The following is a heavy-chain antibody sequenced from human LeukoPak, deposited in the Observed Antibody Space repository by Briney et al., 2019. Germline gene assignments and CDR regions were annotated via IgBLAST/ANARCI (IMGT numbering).Heavy chain of an antibody. CDR1: GFTFDDYA. J-gene: IGHJ6*02. CDR3: AKVTTVTPDYSGMHV. V-gene: IGHV3-9*01. Sequence: QPGGSLRLSCAASGFTFDDYAMHWVRQAPGKGLEWVSGISWNSGSIGYADSVKGRFTISRDNAKNSLYLQMNSLRAEDTALYYCAKVTTVTPDYSGMHVWGQGTTVTVFS. D-gene: IGHD4-17*01. CDR2: ISWNSGSI.